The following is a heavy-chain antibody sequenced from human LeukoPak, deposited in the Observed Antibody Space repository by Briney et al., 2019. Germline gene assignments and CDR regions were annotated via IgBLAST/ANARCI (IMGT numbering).Heavy chain of an antibody. J-gene: IGHJ4*02. Sequence: PGGSLRLSCAASGFTFSSYAMSWVRQAPGKGLEWVSAISGSGGSTYYADSVKGRFTISRDNSKNTLYLQMNSLRAEDTAVCYCAKGEVVVITQFDYWGQGTLVTVSS. CDR1: GFTFSSYA. CDR3: AKGEVVVITQFDY. D-gene: IGHD3-22*01. V-gene: IGHV3-23*01. CDR2: ISGSGGST.